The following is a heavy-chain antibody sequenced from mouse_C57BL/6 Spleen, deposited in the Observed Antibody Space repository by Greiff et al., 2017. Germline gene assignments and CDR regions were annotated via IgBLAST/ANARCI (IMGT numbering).Heavy chain of an antibody. CDR3: ARVGYGSSLDY. J-gene: IGHJ2*01. D-gene: IGHD1-1*01. Sequence: QVQLQQSGAELVMPGASVKLSCKASGYTFTSYWMHWVKQRPGQGLEWIGEIDPSDSYTNYNQKFKGKSTLTVDKSSSTAYMQLSSLTSEDSAVYYCARVGYGSSLDYWGQGTTLTVSS. CDR1: GYTFTSYW. V-gene: IGHV1-69*01. CDR2: IDPSDSYT.